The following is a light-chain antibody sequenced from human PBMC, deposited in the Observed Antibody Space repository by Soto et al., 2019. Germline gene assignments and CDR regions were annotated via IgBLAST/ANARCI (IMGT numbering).Light chain of an antibody. V-gene: IGLV1-40*01. J-gene: IGLJ2*01. CDR3: QCYDTSLSVV. CDR2: GNT. Sequence: QSVLTQPPSVSGAPGQGVTISCTGSSSNIGSGHDVHWYQQIPGTAPKLLIYGNTNRPSGAPDRFSGSRSGTSAFLAITGLQAEDEADYYCQCYDTSLSVVFGGGTKLTVL. CDR1: SSNIGSGHD.